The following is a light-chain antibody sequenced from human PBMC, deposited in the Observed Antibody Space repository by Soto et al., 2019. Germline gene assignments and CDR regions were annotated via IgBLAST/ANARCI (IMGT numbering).Light chain of an antibody. V-gene: IGLV4-69*01. Sequence: QPVLTQSPSASASLGASVTLTCTLSSGHSSYAIAWHQQQPEKGPRYLMKLNSDGSHSKGDGIPDRFSGSSSGAERYLTSSSLQSEDEADYYCQTWGTGIHWVFGGGTKVTVL. CDR3: QTWGTGIHWV. CDR2: LNSDGSH. CDR1: SGHSSYA. J-gene: IGLJ3*02.